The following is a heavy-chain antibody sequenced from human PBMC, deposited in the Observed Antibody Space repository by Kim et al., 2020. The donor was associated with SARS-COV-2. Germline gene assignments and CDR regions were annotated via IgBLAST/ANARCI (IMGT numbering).Heavy chain of an antibody. V-gene: IGHV1-69*13. CDR1: GGTFSSYA. Sequence: SVKVSCKASGGTFSSYAISWVRQAPGQGLEWMGGIIPIFGTANYAQKFQGRVTITDESTSTAYMELSSLRSEDTAVYYCARDLGDYQASRYWGQGTLVTVSS. CDR2: IIPIFGTA. CDR3: ARDLGDYQASRY. J-gene: IGHJ4*02. D-gene: IGHD4-17*01.